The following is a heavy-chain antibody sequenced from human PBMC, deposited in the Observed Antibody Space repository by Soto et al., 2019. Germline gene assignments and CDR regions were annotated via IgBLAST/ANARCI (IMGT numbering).Heavy chain of an antibody. CDR3: AKSILPFHMVVTAIPPQDFDY. V-gene: IGHV3-23*01. Sequence: GGSLRLSCAASGFTFSSYAMSWVRQAPGKGLEWVSAISGSGGSTYYADSVKGRFTISRDNSKNTLYLQMNSLRAEDTAVYYCAKSILPFHMVVTAIPPQDFDYWGQGTLVTVSS. CDR1: GFTFSSYA. CDR2: ISGSGGST. D-gene: IGHD2-21*02. J-gene: IGHJ4*02.